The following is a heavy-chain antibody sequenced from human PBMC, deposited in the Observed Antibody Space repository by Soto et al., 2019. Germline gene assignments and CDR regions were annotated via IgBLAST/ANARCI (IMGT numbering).Heavy chain of an antibody. Sequence: EVQLLESGGGLVQPGGSLRLSCAASGFSFSSYAMSWVRQAPGKGLEWVSTITGSGGITYYADSVKGRFTISRDNSKNTVYLQMNSLRAEDTAMYYCATDKKVFGVVMVFDYWGQGTLVTVSS. CDR2: ITGSGGIT. CDR3: ATDKKVFGVVMVFDY. V-gene: IGHV3-23*01. CDR1: GFSFSSYA. D-gene: IGHD3-3*01. J-gene: IGHJ4*02.